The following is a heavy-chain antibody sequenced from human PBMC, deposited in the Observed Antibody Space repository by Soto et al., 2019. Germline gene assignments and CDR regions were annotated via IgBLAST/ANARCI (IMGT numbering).Heavy chain of an antibody. CDR1: GGTFSSYT. D-gene: IGHD2-15*01. V-gene: IGHV1-69*02. Sequence: QVQLVQSGAEVKKPGSSVKVSCKASGGTFSSYTISWVRQAPGQGLEWMGRIIPILGIANYAQKFQGRVTIPADKSTSTAYMELSSLRSEDTAVYYCERDTSGVVDANPGGGNDAFDPWGQGKMVTVSS. J-gene: IGHJ3*01. CDR3: ERDTSGVVDANPGGGNDAFDP. CDR2: IIPILGIA.